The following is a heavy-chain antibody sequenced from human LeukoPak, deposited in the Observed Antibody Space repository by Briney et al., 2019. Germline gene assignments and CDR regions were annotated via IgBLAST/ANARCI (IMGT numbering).Heavy chain of an antibody. V-gene: IGHV3-48*03. CDR3: ARANWNYGYYYYYGLDV. Sequence: GGSLRLSCAASAFTFSSYDMNWARQAPGKGLEWISYISSSGSTIYYADSVKGRFTISRDNAKNSLYLQMNSLRAEDTAIYYCARANWNYGYYYYYGLDVWGQGTTVTVSS. D-gene: IGHD1-7*01. CDR1: AFTFSSYD. CDR2: ISSSGSTI. J-gene: IGHJ6*02.